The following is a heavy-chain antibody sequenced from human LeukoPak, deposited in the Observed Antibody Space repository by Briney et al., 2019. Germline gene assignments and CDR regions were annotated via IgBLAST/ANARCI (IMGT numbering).Heavy chain of an antibody. J-gene: IGHJ4*02. CDR2: IYTSGST. V-gene: IGHV4-61*02. CDR3: ARGGYVWGSYTLVY. Sequence: PSETLSLTCTVSGGSISSGSYYWSWIRQPAGKGLEWIGRIYTSGSTNYNPSLKSRVTISVDTSKNQFSLKLSSVTAADTAVYYCARGGYVWGSYTLVYWGQGTLVTVSS. CDR1: GGSISSGSYY. D-gene: IGHD3-16*01.